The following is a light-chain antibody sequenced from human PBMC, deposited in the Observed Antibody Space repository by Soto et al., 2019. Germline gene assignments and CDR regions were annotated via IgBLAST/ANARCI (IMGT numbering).Light chain of an antibody. CDR2: NND. Sequence: QSVLTQPPSASGTPGQRVTISCSGGSSNIGTNSVNWYQQLPGRAPKLLIYNNDLRPSGVPDRFSGSKSGTSASLAISGLQSEDEADYYCAAWDHSLNGFYVFGIGTKLTVL. CDR1: SSNIGTNS. CDR3: AAWDHSLNGFYV. J-gene: IGLJ1*01. V-gene: IGLV1-44*01.